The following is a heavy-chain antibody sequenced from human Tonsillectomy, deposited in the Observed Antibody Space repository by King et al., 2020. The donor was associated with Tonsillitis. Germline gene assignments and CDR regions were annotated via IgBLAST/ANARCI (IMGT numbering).Heavy chain of an antibody. CDR3: AHGIPLFDY. CDR2: IYCNDDK. CDR1: GFSLSTSRVG. J-gene: IGHJ4*02. V-gene: IGHV2-5*01. Sequence: TLKESGPTLVKPTQTLTLTCTFSGFSLSTSRVGVGWIRQPPGKALEWLALIYCNDDKRYSPSLKSRLTITKDTTKNQVVLTMTNMDPVDTATYYCAHGIPLFDYWGQGTLVTVSS.